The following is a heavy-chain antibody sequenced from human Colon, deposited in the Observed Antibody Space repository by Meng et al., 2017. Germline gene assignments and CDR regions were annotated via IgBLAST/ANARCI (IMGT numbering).Heavy chain of an antibody. CDR1: GGSFSGYY. Sequence: QVQLQQWGAGSLKPSDALSLTCAVYGGSFSGYYWSWIRQPPGKGLEWIGEINHSGSTNYNPSLKSRVTISVDTSKNQFSLKLSSVTAADTAVYYCARRVRGVISWFDPWGQGTLVTVSS. J-gene: IGHJ5*02. D-gene: IGHD3-10*01. CDR2: INHSGST. CDR3: ARRVRGVISWFDP. V-gene: IGHV4-34*01.